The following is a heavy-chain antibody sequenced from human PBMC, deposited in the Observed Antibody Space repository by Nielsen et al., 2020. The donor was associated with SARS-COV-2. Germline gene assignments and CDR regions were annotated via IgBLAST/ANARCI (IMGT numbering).Heavy chain of an antibody. CDR2: INSDGSST. CDR3: AREGGIRHFDWRGYYFDY. J-gene: IGHJ4*02. V-gene: IGHV3-74*01. CDR1: GFTFSSYW. D-gene: IGHD3-9*01. Sequence: GESLKISCAASGFTFSSYWMHWVRQAPGKGLVWVSRINSDGSSTSYADSVKGRFTISRDNAKNTLYLQMNSLRAEDTAVYYCAREGGIRHFDWRGYYFDYWGQGTLVTVSS.